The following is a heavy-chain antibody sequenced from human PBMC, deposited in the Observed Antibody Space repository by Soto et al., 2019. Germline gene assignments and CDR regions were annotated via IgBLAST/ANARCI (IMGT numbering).Heavy chain of an antibody. Sequence: GGSLRLSCAASGFTFSSYWMSWVRQAPGKGLEWVANIKQDGSEKYYADSVKGRFTISRDNAKNSLYLQMNSLRAEDTAVYYCARDLTVTTPDYYYYYGMDVWGQGTTVTVSS. CDR1: GFTFSSYW. V-gene: IGHV3-7*03. D-gene: IGHD4-17*01. J-gene: IGHJ6*02. CDR2: IKQDGSEK. CDR3: ARDLTVTTPDYYYYYGMDV.